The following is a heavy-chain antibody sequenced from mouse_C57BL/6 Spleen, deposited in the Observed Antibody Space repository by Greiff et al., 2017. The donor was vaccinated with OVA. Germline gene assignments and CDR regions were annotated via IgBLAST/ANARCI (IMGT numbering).Heavy chain of an antibody. CDR1: GFTFSDFY. Sequence: EVQRVESGGGLVQSGRSLRLSCATSGFTFSDFYMEWVRQAPGKGLEWIAASRNKANDYTTEYSASVKGRFIVSRDTSQSILYLQMNALRAEDTAIYYCARDLTGWFAYWGQGTLVTVSA. CDR2: SRNKANDYTT. J-gene: IGHJ3*01. D-gene: IGHD4-1*01. CDR3: ARDLTGWFAY. V-gene: IGHV7-1*01.